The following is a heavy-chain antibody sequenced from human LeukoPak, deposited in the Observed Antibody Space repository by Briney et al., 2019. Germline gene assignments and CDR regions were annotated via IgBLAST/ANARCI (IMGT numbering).Heavy chain of an antibody. V-gene: IGHV4-59*01. Sequence: SEILSLTCTVSGGSISNYHWSWIRQPPGKRLEWIGFISYSGSTNSNPSLKSRVTISVDTSKNQFSLKLNSVTAADTAVYYCARGNYVERGYSNAFDIWGQGAMVTVSS. D-gene: IGHD3-10*02. CDR3: ARGNYVERGYSNAFDI. CDR2: ISYSGST. J-gene: IGHJ3*02. CDR1: GGSISNYH.